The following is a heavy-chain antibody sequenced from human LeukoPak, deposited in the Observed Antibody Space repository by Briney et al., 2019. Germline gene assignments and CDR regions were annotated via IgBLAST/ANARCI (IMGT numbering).Heavy chain of an antibody. D-gene: IGHD1-26*01. CDR1: GFTFSSDW. Sequence: GGSLRLSCAASGFTFSSDWMHWVRQAPGKALVWVSRISDGSSTSYADSVKGRCTISRDNAKNTLYLQMNSPGAEDTAVYYCARDGVGATIDYWGQGTLVTVSS. CDR3: ARDGVGATIDY. CDR2: ISDGSST. V-gene: IGHV3-74*01. J-gene: IGHJ4*02.